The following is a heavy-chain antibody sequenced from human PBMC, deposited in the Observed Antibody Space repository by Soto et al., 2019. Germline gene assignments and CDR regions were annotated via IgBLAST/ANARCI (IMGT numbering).Heavy chain of an antibody. CDR1: GYTITSYG. J-gene: IGHJ6*02. Sequence: DSVKVSCKASGYTITSYGISWVRQPPPQGLEWMGWISAYNGNTNYAQKLQGRVTMTTDTSTNTAYMELRSLRSDDTAVYDCGRPNDFCSNSRYYYCCMDVWGQGTLVTGSS. CDR3: GRPNDFCSNSRYYYCCMDV. V-gene: IGHV1-18*04. CDR2: ISAYNGNT. D-gene: IGHD3-3*01.